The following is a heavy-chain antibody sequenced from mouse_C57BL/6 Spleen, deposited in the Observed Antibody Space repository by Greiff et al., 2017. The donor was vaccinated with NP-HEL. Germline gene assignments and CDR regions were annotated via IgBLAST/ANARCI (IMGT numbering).Heavy chain of an antibody. Sequence: VQLQQSDAELVKPGASVKISCKVSGYTFTDHTIHWMKQRPEQGLEWIGYIYPRDGSTKYNEKFKGKATLTADKSSSTAYMQLNSLTSEDSAVYFCALYYDYDDYAMDYWGQGTSVTVSS. CDR2: IYPRDGST. D-gene: IGHD2-4*01. J-gene: IGHJ4*01. CDR3: ALYYDYDDYAMDY. V-gene: IGHV1-78*01. CDR1: GYTFTDHT.